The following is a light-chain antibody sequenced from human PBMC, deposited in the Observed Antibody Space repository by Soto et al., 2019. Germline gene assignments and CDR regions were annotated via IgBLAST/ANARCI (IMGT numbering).Light chain of an antibody. J-gene: IGKJ4*01. CDR1: QSVRNN. CDR3: QQYNRWPLT. CDR2: GAS. Sequence: EIVMTQSPATLSVSPGERATLSCRASQSVRNNLAWYQQKPGQAPRLLIDGASTRATGIPARFSGSGSGTNFTLTISSLQSEDFAVYYCQQYNRWPLTFGGGTKVDIK. V-gene: IGKV3-15*01.